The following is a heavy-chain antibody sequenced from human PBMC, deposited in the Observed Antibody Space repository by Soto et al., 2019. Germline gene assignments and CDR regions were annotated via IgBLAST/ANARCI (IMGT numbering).Heavy chain of an antibody. J-gene: IGHJ4*02. CDR1: GFNVGAFA. D-gene: IGHD1-20*01. V-gene: IGHV3-23*01. CDR2: ISVSDAFI. Sequence: GGFLRLSCAAPGFNVGAFAVNWVRQAPGKGLEWVSGISVSDAFIYYADSVRGRFSISRDASENILYLQMNSLRVDDTALYYCTRETVAGITGLDYWGPGTLVTVSS. CDR3: TRETVAGITGLDY.